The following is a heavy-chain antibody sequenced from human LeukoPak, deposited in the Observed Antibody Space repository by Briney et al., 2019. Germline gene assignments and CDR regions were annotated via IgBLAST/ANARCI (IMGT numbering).Heavy chain of an antibody. V-gene: IGHV3-23*01. D-gene: IGHD1-14*01. Sequence: TGGSLRLSCAASGFTFSNFAMNWVRQAPGKGLEWVSAISGSGGSTYYADSVKGRFTISRDNSKNTLYLQMNSLRAEDTAVYYCAKAPTGTTVDYWGQGTLVTVSS. CDR3: AKAPTGTTVDY. J-gene: IGHJ4*02. CDR2: ISGSGGST. CDR1: GFTFSNFA.